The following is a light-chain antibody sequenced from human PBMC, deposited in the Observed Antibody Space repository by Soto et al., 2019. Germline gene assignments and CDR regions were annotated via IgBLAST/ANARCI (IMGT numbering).Light chain of an antibody. V-gene: IGLV4-69*01. CDR3: QTWGTDIVV. CDR2: LNSDGSH. CDR1: SGHSSYA. Sequence: QLVLTQSPSASASLGASVKLTCTLSSGHSSYAIARHQQQPEKGPRYLMKLNSDGSHSKGDGIPDRFSGSSSGAERYLTISSLQSEDEADYYCQTWGTDIVVFGGGTKLTVL. J-gene: IGLJ2*01.